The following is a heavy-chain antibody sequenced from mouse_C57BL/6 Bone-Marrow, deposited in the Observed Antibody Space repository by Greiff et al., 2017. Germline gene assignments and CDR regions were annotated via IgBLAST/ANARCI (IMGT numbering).Heavy chain of an antibody. CDR1: GYAFTNYL. D-gene: IGHD1-1*01. J-gene: IGHJ3*01. Sequence: QVQLQQSGAELVRPGTSVKVSCKASGYAFTNYLIAWVKQRPGQGLEWIGVINPGSGGTNYNEKFKGKATLTADKSSSTAYMQLSSLTSEDSAVYFGARGVYYGSSYGFAYWGQGTLVTVSA. CDR2: INPGSGGT. V-gene: IGHV1-54*01. CDR3: ARGVYYGSSYGFAY.